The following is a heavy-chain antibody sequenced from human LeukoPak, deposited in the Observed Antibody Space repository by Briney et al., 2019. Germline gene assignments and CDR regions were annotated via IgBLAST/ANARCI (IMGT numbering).Heavy chain of an antibody. Sequence: ASVKVSCKASGYTFTGYYMHWVRQAPGQGLAWMGRINPNSGGTNYAQKFQGRVTMTRDTSISTAYMELSRLRSDDTAVYYCARALGRGFGELLGYWGQGTLVTVSS. CDR1: GYTFTGYY. J-gene: IGHJ4*02. CDR3: ARALGRGFGELLGY. CDR2: INPNSGGT. D-gene: IGHD3-10*01. V-gene: IGHV1-2*06.